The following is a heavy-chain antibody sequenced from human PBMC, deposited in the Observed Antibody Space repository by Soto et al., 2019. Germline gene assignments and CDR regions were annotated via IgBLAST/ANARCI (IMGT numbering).Heavy chain of an antibody. CDR3: ARGISRRGGNPLGHV. CDR1: GYTLTNYG. CDR2: INPYNGNT. V-gene: IGHV1-18*04. D-gene: IGHD2-15*01. J-gene: IGHJ6*02. Sequence: ASVKVSCKASGYTLTNYGVIWLRQAPGQGLEWMGWINPYNGNTNYAQKVQGRVTMTTDTSTSTAYMELRSLRSDDTAVYYCARGISRRGGNPLGHVWGQGTTVTVSS.